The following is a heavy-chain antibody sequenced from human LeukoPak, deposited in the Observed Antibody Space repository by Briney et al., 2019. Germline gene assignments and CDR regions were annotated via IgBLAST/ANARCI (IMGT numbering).Heavy chain of an antibody. D-gene: IGHD4-11*01. CDR1: GFTFSSYS. Sequence: GGSLRLPCAASGFTFSSYSMNWVRQAPGKGLEWVSSISSSSSYIYYADSVKGRFTISRDNAKNSLYLQMNSLRAEDTAVYYCASQTVTTTYYYYYMDVWGKGTTVTVSS. CDR2: ISSSSSYI. J-gene: IGHJ6*03. V-gene: IGHV3-21*01. CDR3: ASQTVTTTYYYYYMDV.